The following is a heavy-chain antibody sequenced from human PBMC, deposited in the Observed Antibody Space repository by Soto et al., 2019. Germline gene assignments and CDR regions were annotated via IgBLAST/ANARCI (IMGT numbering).Heavy chain of an antibody. CDR2: IIHIFGTA. J-gene: IGHJ6*02. Sequence: QVQLVQSGAEVKKPGSSVKVSCNASGGTFSSYAISWVRQAPGQGLEWMGGIIHIFGTANYAQKFQGRVTITADESTSTSYMELSSLRSEDTAVYYCARGQGIQLWLGDYYYYGMDVWGQGTTVTVSS. CDR3: ARGQGIQLWLGDYYYYGMDV. CDR1: GGTFSSYA. V-gene: IGHV1-69*01. D-gene: IGHD5-18*01.